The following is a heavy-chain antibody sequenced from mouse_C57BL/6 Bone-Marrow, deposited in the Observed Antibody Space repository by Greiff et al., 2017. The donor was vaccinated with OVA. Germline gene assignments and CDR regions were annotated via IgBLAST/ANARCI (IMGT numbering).Heavy chain of an antibody. V-gene: IGHV1-55*01. CDR2: IYPGSGST. J-gene: IGHJ3*01. CDR1: GYTFTSYW. CDR3: DDYDGTTGAWFAY. Sequence: VQLQQPGAELVKPGASVKLSCKASGYTFTSYWMHWVKQRPGQGLEWIGDIYPGSGSTNYNEKFKSKATLTVDTSSSTAYMQLSSLTSEDSAVYYCDDYDGTTGAWFAYWGQGTLVTVSA. D-gene: IGHD2-4*01.